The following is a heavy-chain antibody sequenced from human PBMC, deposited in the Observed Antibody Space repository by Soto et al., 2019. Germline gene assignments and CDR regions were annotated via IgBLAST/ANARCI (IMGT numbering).Heavy chain of an antibody. CDR2: INAGNGNT. J-gene: IGHJ6*03. CDR3: AREEGFERAGYYYYFMDV. D-gene: IGHD3-16*01. Sequence: GASVKVSCKASGYTFTSYAMHLVRQAPGQRLEWMGWINAGNGNTKYSQKFQGRVTITRDTSASTAYMELSSLRSEDTAVYYCAREEGFERAGYYYYFMDVWGKGSKVTVSS. CDR1: GYTFTSYA. V-gene: IGHV1-3*01.